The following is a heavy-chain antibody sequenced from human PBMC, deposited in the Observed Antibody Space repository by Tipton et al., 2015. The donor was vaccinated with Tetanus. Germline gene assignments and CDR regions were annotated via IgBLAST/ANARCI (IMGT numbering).Heavy chain of an antibody. V-gene: IGHV4-30-4*01. J-gene: IGHJ4*02. Sequence: TLSLTCTVSGGSINSGGHFWTWIRQRTGKGLEWIGHIRDNGNSYANPSLSGRVTMSLDTSKNQFSVRLTSVTAADTAVYYCARANNEFPKKGPFDSWGQGSLVIVSS. CDR3: ARANNEFPKKGPFDS. D-gene: IGHD1-1*01. CDR1: GGSINSGGHF. CDR2: IRDNGNS.